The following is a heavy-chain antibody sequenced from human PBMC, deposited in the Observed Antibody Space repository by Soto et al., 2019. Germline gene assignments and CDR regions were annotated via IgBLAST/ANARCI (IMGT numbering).Heavy chain of an antibody. CDR3: ASRYCSGGSCYGWFDP. CDR1: GGSISSSNW. J-gene: IGHJ5*02. V-gene: IGHV4-4*02. D-gene: IGHD2-15*01. Sequence: PSETLSLTCAVSGGSISSSNWWSWVRQPPGKGLEWIGEIYHTGSTNYNPSLKSRVTISVDKSKNQFSLKLSSVTAADTAVYYCASRYCSGGSCYGWFDPWGQGTLVTVSS. CDR2: IYHTGST.